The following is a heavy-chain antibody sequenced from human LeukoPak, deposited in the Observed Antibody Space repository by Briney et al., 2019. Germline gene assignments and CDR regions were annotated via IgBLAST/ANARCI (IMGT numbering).Heavy chain of an antibody. V-gene: IGHV3-73*01. CDR2: IDKKDNLYAT. D-gene: IGHD2-15*01. Sequence: GGSLKLSCAASGFTFSGSAVHWVRQSSGKGLEWVGHIDKKDNLYATAYAESVKGRFTISRDDSKDTAFLHMDSLKTEDTALYYCTRDRGTYNWFDPWGQGTLVTVSS. CDR1: GFTFSGSA. J-gene: IGHJ5*02. CDR3: TRDRGTYNWFDP.